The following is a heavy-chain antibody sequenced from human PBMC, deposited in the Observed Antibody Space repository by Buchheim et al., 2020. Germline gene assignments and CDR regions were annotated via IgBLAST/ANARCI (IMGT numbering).Heavy chain of an antibody. CDR2: INHSGST. D-gene: IGHD3-3*01. Sequence: QVQLQQWGAGLLKPSETLSLTCAVSGGSFSGYYWSWIRQPPGKGLEWIGEINHSGSTNYNPSLKSRVTISVDTSKNQFSLKLSSVTAADTAVYYCARGRITIPLGRFDPWGQGTL. CDR1: GGSFSGYY. CDR3: ARGRITIPLGRFDP. V-gene: IGHV4-34*01. J-gene: IGHJ5*02.